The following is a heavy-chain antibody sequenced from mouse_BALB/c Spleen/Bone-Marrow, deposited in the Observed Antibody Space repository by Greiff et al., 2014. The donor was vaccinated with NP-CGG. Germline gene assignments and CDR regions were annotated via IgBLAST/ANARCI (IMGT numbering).Heavy chain of an antibody. CDR1: GYTFTDYA. CDR3: ASPIYYGNYEGFPY. V-gene: IGHV1-67*01. J-gene: IGHJ3*01. Sequence: QVQLQQSGPELVRPGVSVKISCKGSGYTFTDYAMHWVKQSHAKSLEWIGVISTYSGNTNYNQKFKGKATTTVDKSSSTAYMELARLTSEDSAIYYCASPIYYGNYEGFPYWGKGLWSLSLQ. D-gene: IGHD2-1*01. CDR2: ISTYSGNT.